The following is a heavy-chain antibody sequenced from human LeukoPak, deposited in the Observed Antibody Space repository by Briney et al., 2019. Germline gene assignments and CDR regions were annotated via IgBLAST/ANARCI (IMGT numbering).Heavy chain of an antibody. CDR2: IYTSGST. CDR3: ARGAYYFDSSGFL. J-gene: IGHJ4*02. V-gene: IGHV4-4*07. CDR1: GGSISSYY. Sequence: SETLSLTCTVSGGSISSYYWSWIRQPAGKGLEWIGRIYTSGSTIYNPSLKSRVTISVDTSKKQFSLKLNSATAADTAVYYCARGAYYFDSSGFLWGQGTLVTVSP. D-gene: IGHD3-22*01.